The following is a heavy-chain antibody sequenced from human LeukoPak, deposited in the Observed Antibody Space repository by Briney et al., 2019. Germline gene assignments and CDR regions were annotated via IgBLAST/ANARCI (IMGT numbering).Heavy chain of an antibody. CDR2: VSKYSGNA. CDR1: NYTFSDYD. D-gene: IGHD4-17*01. V-gene: IGHV1-18*01. J-gene: IGHJ4*02. Sequence: ASVRVSCKASNYTFSDYDITWVRQAPGQGLEWMGWVSKYSGNADYAPKFQGRVSMTTDTSTRTAYMELRSLRPDDTAVYFCAREDDRSFGAYDSWGQGTLVTVSS. CDR3: AREDDRSFGAYDS.